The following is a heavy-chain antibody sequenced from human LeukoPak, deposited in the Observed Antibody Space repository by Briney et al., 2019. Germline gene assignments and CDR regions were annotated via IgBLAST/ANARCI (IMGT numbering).Heavy chain of an antibody. CDR3: ARVHTAPDYYYYYGMDV. V-gene: IGHV1-69*04. D-gene: IGHD5-18*01. CDR2: IIPILGIA. J-gene: IGHJ6*02. Sequence: ASVKVSCKASGGTFSSYAISWVRQAPGQGLEWMGRIIPILGIANYAQKFQGRVTITADKSTSTAYMELSSLRSEDTAVYYCARVHTAPDYYYYYGMDVWGQGTTVTVSS. CDR1: GGTFSSYA.